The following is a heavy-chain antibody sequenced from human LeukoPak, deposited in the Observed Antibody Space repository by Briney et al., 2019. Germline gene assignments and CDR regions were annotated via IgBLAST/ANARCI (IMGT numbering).Heavy chain of an antibody. CDR3: AREKNSGSFPFDY. CDR1: GFMFSIYR. D-gene: IGHD1-26*01. V-gene: IGHV3-21*01. Sequence: GGSLRLSCTASGFMFSIYRMNWVRQAPGKGLEWVSSIGSSSHNIYYADSVKGRFTISRDNTENSLYLQLNSLRVEDTAVYYCAREKNSGSFPFDYWGQGTLVTVSS. J-gene: IGHJ4*02. CDR2: IGSSSHNI.